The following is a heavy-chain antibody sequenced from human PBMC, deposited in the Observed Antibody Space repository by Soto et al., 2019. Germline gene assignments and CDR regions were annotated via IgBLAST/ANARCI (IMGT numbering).Heavy chain of an antibody. V-gene: IGHV3-23*01. CDR1: GFSFSSYA. CDR2: ISARGGSS. D-gene: IGHD4-4*01. CDR3: AKGSIEYSASVDN. J-gene: IGHJ4*02. Sequence: DVQLLESRGGLVQPGGSLRLSCAASGFSFSSYAMVWVRQAPGKGLEWVSVISARGGSSYFADSVKGRFTISRDNSKNVLSLEMNSLRAEDTAIYFCAKGSIEYSASVDNWGQGTLVLVSS.